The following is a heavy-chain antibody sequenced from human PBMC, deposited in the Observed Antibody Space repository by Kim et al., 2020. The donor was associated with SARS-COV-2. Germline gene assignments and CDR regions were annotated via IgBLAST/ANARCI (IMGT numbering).Heavy chain of an antibody. V-gene: IGHV3-23*01. J-gene: IGHJ4*02. D-gene: IGHD5-12*01. Sequence: AASLKGRLTISRDTAKNTLYMQMNSLRAEDTAVYYCAKNGYSGYYEEVWGQGTLVTVSS. CDR3: AKNGYSGYYEEV.